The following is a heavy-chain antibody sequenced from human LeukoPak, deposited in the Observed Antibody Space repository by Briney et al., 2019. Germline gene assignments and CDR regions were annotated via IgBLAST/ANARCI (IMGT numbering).Heavy chain of an antibody. V-gene: IGHV3-21*01. CDR2: ISSSSSSYI. Sequence: GGSLRLSCAASGFTFDDYAMHWVRQAPGKGLEWVSSISSSSSSYIYYADSVKGRFTISRDNAKNSLYLQMNSLRAEDTAVYYCARGLRYSYAHDLYGMDVWGQGTTVTVSS. CDR1: GFTFDDYA. D-gene: IGHD5-18*01. CDR3: ARGLRYSYAHDLYGMDV. J-gene: IGHJ6*02.